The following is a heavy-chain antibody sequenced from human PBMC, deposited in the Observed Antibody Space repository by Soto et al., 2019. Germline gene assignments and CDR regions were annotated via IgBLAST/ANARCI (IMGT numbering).Heavy chain of an antibody. CDR3: AVPCVGCGGFIYCCMDV. Sequence: QVQLQESGPGLVKPSQTLSLTCTVSGGSISSGGYYWSWIRQHPGKGLEWIGYLYYSGSTYYNPDSKIRFTITVGKCMNQFYLKLSSVTPADRAVYYSAVPCVGCGGFIYCCMDVWGQGPTVTVSS. CDR2: LYYSGST. CDR1: GGSISSGGYY. D-gene: IGHD2-21*01. J-gene: IGHJ6*02. V-gene: IGHV4-31*03.